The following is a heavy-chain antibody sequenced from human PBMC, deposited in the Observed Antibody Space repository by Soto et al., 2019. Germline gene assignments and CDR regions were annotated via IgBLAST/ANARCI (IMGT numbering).Heavy chain of an antibody. CDR1: GFTFSTSA. Sequence: ASVKVSCKTSGFTFSTSAVQWVRQARGQSLEWIGWIVVGNGNTNYAQKFQERVTITRDMSTSTAYMELSSLRSEDTAVYYCAAVEMATITDFDYWGQGTLVTVSS. V-gene: IGHV1-58*01. CDR3: AAVEMATITDFDY. J-gene: IGHJ4*02. D-gene: IGHD5-12*01. CDR2: IVVGNGNT.